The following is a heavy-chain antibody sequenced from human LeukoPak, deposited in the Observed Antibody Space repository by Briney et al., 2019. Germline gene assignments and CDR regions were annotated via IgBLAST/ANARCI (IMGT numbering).Heavy chain of an antibody. CDR2: ITTSSYI. D-gene: IGHD2-8*02. Sequence: MPGGSLRLSCAASGFTFINYSMNWVRQAPGKGLEWVSSITTSSYIYYADSVKGRFTISRDNAKNSLYLQMNSLRAEDTAVYYCARDHRGVTHWFDPWGQGTLVTVSS. V-gene: IGHV3-21*01. J-gene: IGHJ5*02. CDR1: GFTFINYS. CDR3: ARDHRGVTHWFDP.